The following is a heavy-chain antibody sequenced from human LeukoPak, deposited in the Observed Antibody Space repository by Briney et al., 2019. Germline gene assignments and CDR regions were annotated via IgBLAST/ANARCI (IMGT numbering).Heavy chain of an antibody. J-gene: IGHJ4*02. CDR1: GFTFSSYS. CDR2: ISSSSSYI. CDR3: ARGRGPSVLEAARPYYFDY. D-gene: IGHD6-6*01. Sequence: PGGSLRLSCAASGFTFSSYSMNWVRQAPGKGLEWVSSISSSSSYIYYADSVKGRFTISRDNAKNSLYLQMNSLRAEDTAVYYCARGRGPSVLEAARPYYFDYWGQGTLVTVFS. V-gene: IGHV3-21*01.